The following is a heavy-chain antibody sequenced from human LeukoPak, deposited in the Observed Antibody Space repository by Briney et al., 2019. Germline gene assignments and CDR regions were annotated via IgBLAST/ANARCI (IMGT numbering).Heavy chain of an antibody. CDR1: GFTFDDSG. J-gene: IGHJ4*02. D-gene: IGHD6-13*01. CDR3: AKGVAAAGYFY. Sequence: GGSLRLSCAASGFTFDDSGMNWVRQAPGKGLEWVSSISSSSSYIYYADSVKGRFTISRDNAKNSLYLQMNSLRAEDTAVYYCAKGVAAAGYFYWGQGTLVTVSS. V-gene: IGHV3-21*04. CDR2: ISSSSSYI.